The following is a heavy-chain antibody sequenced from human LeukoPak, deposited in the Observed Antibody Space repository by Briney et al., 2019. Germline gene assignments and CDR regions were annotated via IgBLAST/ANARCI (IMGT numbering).Heavy chain of an antibody. CDR3: AKGQVGG. Sequence: GGSLRLSCAASGFIFSDFGMHWVRQAPGRGLQWVAFIRYDGTEQYYADSVKGRFTISRDNSKNTLYLQMNSLRDEDAAVYYCAKGQVGGWGQGTLVTVSS. CDR1: GFIFSDFG. CDR2: IRYDGTEQ. V-gene: IGHV3-30*02. D-gene: IGHD3-16*01. J-gene: IGHJ4*02.